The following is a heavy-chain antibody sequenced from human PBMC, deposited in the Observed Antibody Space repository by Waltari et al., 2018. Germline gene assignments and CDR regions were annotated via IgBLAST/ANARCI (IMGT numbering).Heavy chain of an antibody. J-gene: IGHJ6*02. CDR3: ARGAGYYGMDV. D-gene: IGHD3-10*01. CDR1: GYTFTSYA. V-gene: IGHV1-3*01. CDR2: INAGNGNT. Sequence: QVQLVQSGAEVQKPGASVKVSCTASGYTFTSYAMHWVRQAPGQRLEWMGWINAGNGNTKYSQKFQGRVTITRDTSASTAYMELSSLRSEDTAVYYCARGAGYYGMDVWGQGTTVTVSS.